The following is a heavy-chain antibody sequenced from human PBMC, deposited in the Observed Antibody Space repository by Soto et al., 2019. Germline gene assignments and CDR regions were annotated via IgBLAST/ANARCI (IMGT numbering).Heavy chain of an antibody. V-gene: IGHV1-69*04. D-gene: IGHD3-22*01. CDR3: ARDTYDSSGYPFDY. Sequence: SVKVSCKASGGTFSSYTISWVRQAPGQGLEWMGRIIPILGIANYAQKFQGRVTITADKSTSTVYMELSSLRSEDTAVYYCARDTYDSSGYPFDYWGQGTLVTVS. J-gene: IGHJ4*02. CDR1: GGTFSSYT. CDR2: IIPILGIA.